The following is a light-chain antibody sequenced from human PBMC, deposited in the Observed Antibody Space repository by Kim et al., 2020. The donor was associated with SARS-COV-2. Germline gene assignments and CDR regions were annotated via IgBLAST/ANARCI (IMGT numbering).Light chain of an antibody. CDR1: QSISSK. CDR3: QQYDMWPIT. Sequence: EIVMTQSPATLSVFPGERAALSCRASQSISSKLAWYEHKPGQTHRLVIYGASIRATDIPARFSGSGSGSEFTLTISSLQSEDSAFYYCQQYDMWPITFGQGTRLEIK. CDR2: GAS. J-gene: IGKJ5*01. V-gene: IGKV3-15*01.